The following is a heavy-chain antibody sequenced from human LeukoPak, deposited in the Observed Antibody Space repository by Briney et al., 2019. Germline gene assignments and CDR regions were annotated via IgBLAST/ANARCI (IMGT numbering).Heavy chain of an antibody. CDR3: AITDSSGWYALDY. D-gene: IGHD6-19*01. CDR1: GYTLTELS. V-gene: IGHV1-24*01. Sequence: ASVKVSCKVSGYTLTELSMHWVRQAPGKGLEWMGGFDPEDGETIYAQKFQGRVTMTEDTSTDTAYMELSSLRSEDTTVYYCAITDSSGWYALDYWGQGTLVTVSS. J-gene: IGHJ4*02. CDR2: FDPEDGET.